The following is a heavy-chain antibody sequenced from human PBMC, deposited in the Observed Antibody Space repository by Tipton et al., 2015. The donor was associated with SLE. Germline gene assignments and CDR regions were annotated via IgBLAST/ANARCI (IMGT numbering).Heavy chain of an antibody. CDR1: GGSFSGYY. J-gene: IGHJ4*02. Sequence: TLSLTCAVSGGSFSGYYWSWIRQSPEKGLEWIGDISHSGRTNYNPSLKSRVTISIDTSKNQFSLNLTSVTAADTAVYFCTRQYSSSYYSDYWGQGTLVTVSS. CDR3: TRQYSSSYYSDY. V-gene: IGHV4-34*01. CDR2: ISHSGRT. D-gene: IGHD6-6*01.